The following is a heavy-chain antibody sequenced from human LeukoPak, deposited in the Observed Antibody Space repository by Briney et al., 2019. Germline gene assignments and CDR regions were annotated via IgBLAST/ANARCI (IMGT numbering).Heavy chain of an antibody. J-gene: IGHJ3*02. Sequence: PGGSLRLSCAVSTFYFTDYAMSWARQAPGKGLEWLSAVSGNGDTKDYVDSVKGRFTISRDNSRNTVHLQIDNLRTEDTATYYCARVQYLDAYSDAFDIWGQGTVVTVSS. V-gene: IGHV3-23*01. CDR3: ARVQYLDAYSDAFDI. D-gene: IGHD2-15*01. CDR2: VSGNGDTK. CDR1: TFYFTDYA.